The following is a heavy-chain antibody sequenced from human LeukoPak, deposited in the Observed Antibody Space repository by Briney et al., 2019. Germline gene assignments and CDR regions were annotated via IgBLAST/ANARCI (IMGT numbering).Heavy chain of an antibody. CDR3: ARGRFGAEDY. CDR1: GGSFSGYY. V-gene: IGHV4-34*01. CDR2: INHSGST. Sequence: SETLSLTCAVYGGSFSGYYWSWIRQPPGKGLEWIGEINHSGSTNYNPSLKSRVTISVDTSKNQFSLKLSSVTAADTAVYYCARGRFGAEDYWGQGTLVTVSS. D-gene: IGHD3-10*01. J-gene: IGHJ4*02.